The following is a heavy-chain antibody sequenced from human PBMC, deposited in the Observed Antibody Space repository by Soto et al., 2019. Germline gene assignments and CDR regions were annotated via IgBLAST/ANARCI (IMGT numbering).Heavy chain of an antibody. D-gene: IGHD3-22*01. CDR2: INPKSGGT. V-gene: IGHV1-2*02. J-gene: IGHJ4*02. Sequence: GASVKVSCKTSGYTFIDYYIHWVRQAPGQGLEWVGWINPKSGGTNYAQSFQGRVTVTRDTSISTAYMELSRLKSDDTAVYYCARGPVVVSEWGQGTMVTV. CDR1: GYTFIDYY. CDR3: ARGPVVVSE.